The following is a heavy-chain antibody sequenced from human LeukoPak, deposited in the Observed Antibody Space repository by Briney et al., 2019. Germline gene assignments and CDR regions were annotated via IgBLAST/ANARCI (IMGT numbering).Heavy chain of an antibody. D-gene: IGHD3-10*01. Sequence: PGGSLRLSCAVSGFTFSTYTMNWVRQAPGKGLKWVSSISSSSSSINHADSVKGRFTISRDNAKNSLYLQMNSLRAEDTAVYYCARVRNYGVDVWGQGTTVTVSS. CDR2: ISSSSSSI. CDR3: ARVRNYGVDV. J-gene: IGHJ6*02. V-gene: IGHV3-21*01. CDR1: GFTFSTYT.